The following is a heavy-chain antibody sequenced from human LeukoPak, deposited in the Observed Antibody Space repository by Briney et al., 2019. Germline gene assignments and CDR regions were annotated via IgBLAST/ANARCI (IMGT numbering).Heavy chain of an antibody. Sequence: PSEPLSLTCAVYGGSFSGYYWSWIRQPPGKALEWIGEINHSGSPNYNPSLKSRVTISVDTSKNQFSLKLSSVTAADTAVYYCARGVPLRYFLQYPTLITFDIWGQGTMVTVSS. J-gene: IGHJ3*02. CDR3: ARGVPLRYFLQYPTLITFDI. CDR1: GGSFSGYY. D-gene: IGHD3-9*01. V-gene: IGHV4-34*01. CDR2: INHSGSP.